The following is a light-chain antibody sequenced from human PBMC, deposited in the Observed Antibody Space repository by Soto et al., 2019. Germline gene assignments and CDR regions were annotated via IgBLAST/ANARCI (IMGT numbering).Light chain of an antibody. CDR3: SSYTSSSTLIYV. V-gene: IGLV2-14*01. J-gene: IGLJ1*01. Sequence: QSALTQPPSASGSPGQSVAISCTGTSSDVGGYNYVSWYQQHPGKAPKLMIYEVNKRPSGVSNRFSGSKSGNTASLTISGLQAEDEADYYCSSYTSSSTLIYVFGTGTKVTVL. CDR2: EVN. CDR1: SSDVGGYNY.